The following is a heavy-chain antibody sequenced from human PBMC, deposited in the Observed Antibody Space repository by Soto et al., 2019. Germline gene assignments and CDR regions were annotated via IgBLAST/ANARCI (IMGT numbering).Heavy chain of an antibody. D-gene: IGHD3-10*01. J-gene: IGHJ4*02. CDR2: ISYDGINK. CDR1: GFTFSSYG. Sequence: GGSLRLSCSASGFTFSSYGMHWVRRAPGKGLEWVGVISYDGINKYYGDSVKGRLTISRDNSKNTLYLQVNSLRVEDTATYYCAKDVSSSGPYYFDYWGRGTLVTVSS. V-gene: IGHV3-30*18. CDR3: AKDVSSSGPYYFDY.